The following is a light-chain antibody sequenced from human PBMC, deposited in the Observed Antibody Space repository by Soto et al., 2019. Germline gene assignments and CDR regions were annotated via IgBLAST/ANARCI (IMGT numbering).Light chain of an antibody. CDR1: STDVGGYNF. V-gene: IGLV2-14*01. J-gene: IGLJ1*01. Sequence: QSALTQPASVSGSLGQSITMSCTGTSTDVGGYNFVSWYQQHPDKAPKLLIYEVTNRPSGVSNRFSGSKSGNTASLTISGLQAEDEADYYCSPYTSTGTPVFGTGTKLTVL. CDR2: EVT. CDR3: SPYTSTGTPV.